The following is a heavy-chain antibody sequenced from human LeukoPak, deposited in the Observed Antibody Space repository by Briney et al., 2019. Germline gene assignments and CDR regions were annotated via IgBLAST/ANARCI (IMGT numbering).Heavy chain of an antibody. CDR2: ISYDGSNK. Sequence: GGSLRLSCAASGFTFSSNAMHWVRQAPGKGLEWVAVISYDGSNKYYADPVKGRFTISRDNSKNTLYLQMNSLRAEDTAVYYCARIFDSSGFDYWGQGTLVTVSS. CDR1: GFTFSSNA. V-gene: IGHV3-30-3*01. D-gene: IGHD3-22*01. J-gene: IGHJ4*02. CDR3: ARIFDSSGFDY.